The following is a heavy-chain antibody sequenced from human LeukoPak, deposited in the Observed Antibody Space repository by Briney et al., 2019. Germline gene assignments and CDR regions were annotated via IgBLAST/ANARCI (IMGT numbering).Heavy chain of an antibody. CDR2: INGDGTTS. Sequence: GGSLRLSCSVSGFTFSNFWMAWVRQAPGKGLVWVSTINGDGTTSDCADSVKGRFTISRDNAKNTLYLQMNSLRAEDTAMYYCARNLGFYTFDSWGQGALVTVSS. D-gene: IGHD2-15*01. V-gene: IGHV3-74*01. CDR3: ARNLGFYTFDS. J-gene: IGHJ4*02. CDR1: GFTFSNFW.